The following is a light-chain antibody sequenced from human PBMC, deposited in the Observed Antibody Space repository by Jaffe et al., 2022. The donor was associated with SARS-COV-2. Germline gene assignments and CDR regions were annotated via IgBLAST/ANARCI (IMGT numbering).Light chain of an antibody. J-gene: IGKJ2*01. CDR2: AAS. Sequence: DIQMTQSPSSLSASVGDRVTITCRASQSISSYLNWYQQKPGKAPKLLIYAASSLQSGVPSRFSGSGSGTDFTLTISSLQPEDFATYYCQQSFPRTFGQGTKLEIK. CDR3: QQSFPRT. CDR1: QSISSY. V-gene: IGKV1-39*01.